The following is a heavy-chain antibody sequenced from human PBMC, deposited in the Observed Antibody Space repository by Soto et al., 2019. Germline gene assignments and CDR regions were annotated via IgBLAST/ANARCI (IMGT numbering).Heavy chain of an antibody. D-gene: IGHD2-21*02. CDR3: AKGSAYCGGDCYRYYYYGMDV. CDR1: GFTFSSYA. V-gene: IGHV3-23*01. J-gene: IGHJ6*02. CDR2: ISGSGGST. Sequence: EVQLLESGGVLVQPGGSLRLSCAASGFTFSSYAMSWVRQAPGKGLEWVSAISGSGGSTYYADSVKGRFTISRDNSKNTLYLQMNSRRAEDTAVYYCAKGSAYCGGDCYRYYYYGMDVWGQGTTVTVSS.